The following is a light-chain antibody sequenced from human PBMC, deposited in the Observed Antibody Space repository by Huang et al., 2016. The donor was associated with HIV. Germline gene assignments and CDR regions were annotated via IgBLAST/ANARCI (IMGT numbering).Light chain of an antibody. CDR1: QSVSSY. Sequence: EIVLTQSPATLSLSPGERATLSCRASQSVSSYLAWYQQKPGQAPRLLIYDATNRATGIPARFRCSGSGTDFTLTISSLEPEDFAVYYCQHRSNWPPITFGQGTRLEIK. CDR2: DAT. V-gene: IGKV3-11*01. J-gene: IGKJ5*01. CDR3: QHRSNWPPIT.